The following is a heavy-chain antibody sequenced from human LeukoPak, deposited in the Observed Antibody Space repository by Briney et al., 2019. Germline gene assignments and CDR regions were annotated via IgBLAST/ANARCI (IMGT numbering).Heavy chain of an antibody. CDR2: INHSGST. D-gene: IGHD2-2*01. CDR1: GGSFSGYY. CDR3: ARGRYCSSTSCYYYYYYMDV. J-gene: IGHJ6*03. Sequence: SETLSLTCAVYGGSFSGYYWSWIRQPPGKGLEWIGEINHSGSTNYNPSLKSRVTISVDTSKNQFSLKLSSVTAADTAVYYCARGRYCSSTSCYYYYYYMDVWGKGTTVTISS. V-gene: IGHV4-34*01.